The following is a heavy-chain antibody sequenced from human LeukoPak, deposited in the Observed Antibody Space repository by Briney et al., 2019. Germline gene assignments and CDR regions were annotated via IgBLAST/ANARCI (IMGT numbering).Heavy chain of an antibody. V-gene: IGHV3-48*03. J-gene: IGHJ5*02. CDR2: ISSSGSTI. D-gene: IGHD4-17*01. CDR1: GFTFSSYE. Sequence: GGSLRLSCAASGFTFSSYEMNWVRQAPEKGLEWVSYISSSGSTIYYADSVKGRFTISRDNAKNSLYLQMNSLRAEDTAVYYCARGYGDWFDPWGQGTLVTVSS. CDR3: ARGYGDWFDP.